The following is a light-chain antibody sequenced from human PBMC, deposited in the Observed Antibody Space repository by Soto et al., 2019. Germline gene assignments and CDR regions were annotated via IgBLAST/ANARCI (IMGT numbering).Light chain of an antibody. CDR3: QQSLTTPLT. V-gene: IGKV1-39*01. CDR2: ATS. J-gene: IGKJ4*01. Sequence: DIQMTQSPSSLSASVGDRVTITCRASQSITIYLNWYQQQPGKAPKLLIFATSSLQSGVPSRFSGSGSGTEFTLTISNLQPEDLATYYCQQSLTTPLTFGGGTKVEIK. CDR1: QSITIY.